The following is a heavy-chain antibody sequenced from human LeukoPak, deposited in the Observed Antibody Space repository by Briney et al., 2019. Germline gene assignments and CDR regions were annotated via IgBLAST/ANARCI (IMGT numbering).Heavy chain of an antibody. CDR3: AKGEFWSAYYN. J-gene: IGHJ4*02. CDR2: ISDAAGTT. CDR1: GFTFSTFA. D-gene: IGHD3-3*01. Sequence: HAGGSLRLSCAASGFTFSTFAMNWVRQAPGKGLEWVSTISDAAGTTYYADSVRGRFTISRDNSKNTLHLQMNSLRAEDTAVYYCAKGEFWSAYYNWGQGTLVTVSS. V-gene: IGHV3-23*01.